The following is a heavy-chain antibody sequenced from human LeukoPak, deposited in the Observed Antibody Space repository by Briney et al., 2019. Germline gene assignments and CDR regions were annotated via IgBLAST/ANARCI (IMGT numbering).Heavy chain of an antibody. J-gene: IGHJ4*02. CDR1: GGSFSGYY. Sequence: SETLSLTCAVYGGSFSGYYWSWIRQPPGKGLEWIGEINHSGSTNYNPSLKSRVTISVDTSKNQFSLKLSSVPAADTAVYYCARGRGSSGWYQDYWGQGTLVTVSS. D-gene: IGHD6-19*01. V-gene: IGHV4-34*01. CDR2: INHSGST. CDR3: ARGRGSSGWYQDY.